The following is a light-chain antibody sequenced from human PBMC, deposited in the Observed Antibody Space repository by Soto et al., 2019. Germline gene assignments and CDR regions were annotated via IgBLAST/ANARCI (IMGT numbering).Light chain of an antibody. CDR1: QSVSTN. CDR2: GAS. V-gene: IGKV3-15*01. J-gene: IGKJ4*01. CDR3: QQYNNWPLT. Sequence: EVVVTQSPATLSVSPGERVTLSCRASQSVSTNLAWYQQKPDQAPRHLISGASTRATDIPARFSGSGSGTEFTLTISSLQSEDLAVYYCQQYNNWPLTFGGGTKVEIK.